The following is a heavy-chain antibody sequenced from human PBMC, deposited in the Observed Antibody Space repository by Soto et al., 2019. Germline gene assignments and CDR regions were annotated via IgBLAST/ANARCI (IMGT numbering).Heavy chain of an antibody. D-gene: IGHD2-15*01. CDR3: ARVPAASNWFDP. J-gene: IGHJ5*02. V-gene: IGHV4-59*01. CDR1: GGSIFSSY. Sequence: SETLSLTCTVSGGSIFSSYWTWIRQPPGKVLEWIGNVYYSGSTNYNPSLKSRITISVDTSKNQFSLNLSSVTAADTAVYYCARVPAASNWFDPWGQGTLVTVSS. CDR2: VYYSGST.